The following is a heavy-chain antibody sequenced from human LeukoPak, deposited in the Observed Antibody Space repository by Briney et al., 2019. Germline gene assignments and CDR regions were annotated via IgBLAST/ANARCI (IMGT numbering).Heavy chain of an antibody. D-gene: IGHD6-19*01. CDR1: GYTFTSYG. CDR3: ARDLRVAGTPYYYYYYMDV. V-gene: IGHV1-46*01. Sequence: ASVKVSCKASGYTFTSYGISWVRQAPGQGLEWMGIINPSGGSTSYAQKFQGRVTMTRDMSTSTVYMELSSLRSEDTAVYYCARDLRVAGTPYYYYYYMDVWGKGTTVTVSS. CDR2: INPSGGST. J-gene: IGHJ6*03.